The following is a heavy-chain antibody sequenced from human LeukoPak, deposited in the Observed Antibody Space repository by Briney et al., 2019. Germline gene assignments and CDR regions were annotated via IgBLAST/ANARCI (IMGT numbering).Heavy chain of an antibody. CDR3: VRSGYYFDSSGYYMADY. Sequence: PGGSLRLSCAASGFTVSSNYMSWVRQAPGKGLVWVSRISSDGNTTGYADSVKGRFTISRDNAKNTLFLQMNSLRAEDTAVYYCVRSGYYFDSSGYYMADYWGQGTLVTVSS. D-gene: IGHD3-22*01. CDR1: GFTVSSNY. CDR2: ISSDGNTT. V-gene: IGHV3-74*01. J-gene: IGHJ4*02.